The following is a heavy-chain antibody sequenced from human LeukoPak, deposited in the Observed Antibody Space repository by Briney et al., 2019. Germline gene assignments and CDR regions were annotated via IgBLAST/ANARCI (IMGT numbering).Heavy chain of an antibody. Sequence: SVKVSCKASGGTFSSYTISWVRQAPGQGLEWMGRIIPILGIANYAQKFQGRVTITADKSTSTAYMELSSLRSEDTAVYYCARARDPTPDCSSTSCYPKAFDIWGQGTMVTVSS. J-gene: IGHJ3*02. CDR2: IIPILGIA. CDR1: GGTFSSYT. V-gene: IGHV1-69*02. D-gene: IGHD2-2*01. CDR3: ARARDPTPDCSSTSCYPKAFDI.